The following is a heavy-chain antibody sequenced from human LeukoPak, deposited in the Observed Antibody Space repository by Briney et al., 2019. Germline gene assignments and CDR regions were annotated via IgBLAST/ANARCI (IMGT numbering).Heavy chain of an antibody. CDR3: ARLGSYADFDY. J-gene: IGHJ4*02. CDR2: ISSSSIYI. V-gene: IGHV3-21*01. Sequence: GGSLRLSCAASGFTLSSYSMNWVRQAPGTGLEWVSSISSSSIYIYYADSVKGRFTISRDNAKNSLYLQMNSLRAEDTAVYYCARLGSYADFDYWGQGTLVTVSS. CDR1: GFTLSSYS. D-gene: IGHD3-16*01.